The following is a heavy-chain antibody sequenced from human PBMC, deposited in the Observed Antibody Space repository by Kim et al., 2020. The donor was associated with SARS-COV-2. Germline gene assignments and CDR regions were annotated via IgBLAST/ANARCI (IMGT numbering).Heavy chain of an antibody. J-gene: IGHJ4*02. Sequence: KYSQKFQGRVTITRDTSASTAYMELSSLRSEDTAVYYCARPSGWQYYFDYWGQGTLVTVSS. CDR3: ARPSGWQYYFDY. V-gene: IGHV1-3*01. D-gene: IGHD6-19*01.